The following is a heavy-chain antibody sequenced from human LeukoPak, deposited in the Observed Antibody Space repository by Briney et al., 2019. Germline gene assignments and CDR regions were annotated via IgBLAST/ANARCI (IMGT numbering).Heavy chain of an antibody. CDR1: GGSISSYY. V-gene: IGHV4-4*07. D-gene: IGHD3-3*01. J-gene: IGHJ6*03. Sequence: SETLSLTCTVSGGSISSYYWSWIRQPAGKGLEWIGRIYTSGSTNYNPSLKSRVTMSVDTSKNQFSLKLSSVTAADTAVYYCARELRFSLLYYYYMDVWGKGTTVTVSS. CDR2: IYTSGST. CDR3: ARELRFSLLYYYYMDV.